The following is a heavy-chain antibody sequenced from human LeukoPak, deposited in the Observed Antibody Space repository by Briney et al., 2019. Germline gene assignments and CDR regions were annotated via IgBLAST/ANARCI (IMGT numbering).Heavy chain of an antibody. J-gene: IGHJ4*02. CDR3: ARGGRGYSGSYLSPIGY. D-gene: IGHD1-26*01. CDR2: INHSGST. V-gene: IGHV4-34*01. Sequence: SETLSLTCAVYGGSFSGYYWSWIRQPPGKGLEWIGEINHSGSTNYNPSLESRVTISVDTSKNQFSLKLSSVTAADTAVYYCARGGRGYSGSYLSPIGYWGQGTLVTVSS. CDR1: GGSFSGYY.